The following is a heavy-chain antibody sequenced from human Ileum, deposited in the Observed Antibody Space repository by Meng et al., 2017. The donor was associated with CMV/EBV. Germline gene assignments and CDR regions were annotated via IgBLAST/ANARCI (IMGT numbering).Heavy chain of an antibody. V-gene: IGHV4-39*07. CDR3: ARETGWFDP. Sequence: ESLKISCTVSGGSISSSSYYWGWIRQPPGKGLEWIGSIYYSGSTYYNPSLKSRVTISVDTSKNQFSLKLSSVTAADTAVYYCARETGWFDPWGQGTLVTVYS. J-gene: IGHJ5*02. CDR1: GGSISSSSYY. CDR2: IYYSGST.